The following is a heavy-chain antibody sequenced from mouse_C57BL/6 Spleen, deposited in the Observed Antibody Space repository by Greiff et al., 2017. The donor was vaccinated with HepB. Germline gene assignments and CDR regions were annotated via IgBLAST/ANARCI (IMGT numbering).Heavy chain of an antibody. D-gene: IGHD1-1*01. CDR2: IYPGGGYT. J-gene: IGHJ1*03. CDR1: GYTFTNYW. Sequence: VKLQESGAELVRPGTSVKMSCKASGYTFTNYWIGWAKQRPGHGLEWIGDIYPGGGYTNYNEKFKGKATLTADKSSSTAYMQFSSLTSEDSAIYYCARSNYYGSSYPGYFDVWGTGTTVTVSS. V-gene: IGHV1-63*01. CDR3: ARSNYYGSSYPGYFDV.